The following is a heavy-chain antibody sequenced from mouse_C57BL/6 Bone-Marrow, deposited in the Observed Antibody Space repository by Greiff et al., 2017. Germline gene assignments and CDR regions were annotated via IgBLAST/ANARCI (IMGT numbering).Heavy chain of an antibody. V-gene: IGHV1-52*01. D-gene: IGHD1-1*01. J-gene: IGHJ2*01. CDR1: GYTFTSYW. CDR2: IDPSDSET. Sequence: QVQLQQPGAELVRPGSSVKLSCKASGYTFTSYWMHWVKQRPIQGLEWIGNIDPSDSETPYNQKFKDKATLTVDKSSSTAYMQLSSLTSEDSAVDYCARDYGSSDGFDYWGQGTTLTVSS. CDR3: ARDYGSSDGFDY.